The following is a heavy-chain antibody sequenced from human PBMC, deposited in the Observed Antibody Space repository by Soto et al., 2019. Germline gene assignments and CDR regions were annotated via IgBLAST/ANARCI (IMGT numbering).Heavy chain of an antibody. D-gene: IGHD6-13*01. Sequence: HPGGSLRLSCAASGFTFSSYAMSWVRQAPGKGLEWVSATSGSGGSTYYADSVKGRFTISRDNSKNTLYLQMNSLRVEDTAVYYCAKDSSSSWRSFEDDWGQGTLVTVSS. J-gene: IGHJ4*02. CDR1: GFTFSSYA. CDR3: AKDSSSSWRSFEDD. V-gene: IGHV3-23*01. CDR2: TSGSGGST.